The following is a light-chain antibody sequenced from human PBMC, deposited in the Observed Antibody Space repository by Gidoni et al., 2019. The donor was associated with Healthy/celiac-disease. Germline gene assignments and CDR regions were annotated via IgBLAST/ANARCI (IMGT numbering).Light chain of an antibody. V-gene: IGLV3-1*01. J-gene: IGLJ2*01. CDR3: QAWDSSTVV. Sequence: SYELTQPPSVSVSPGQTASITCAGDKWGDKYACCEQQKPGQSPVLVIYQDSKRPSGIPERFSGSNSGNTASLTIRGTQAMDEADYYCQAWDSSTVVFGGGTKLTVL. CDR1: KWGDKY. CDR2: QDS.